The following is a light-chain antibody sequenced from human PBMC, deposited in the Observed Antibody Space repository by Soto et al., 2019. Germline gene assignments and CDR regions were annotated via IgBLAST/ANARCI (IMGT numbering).Light chain of an antibody. V-gene: IGKV4-1*01. CDR3: QQYYTTPRT. Sequence: DIVMTQSPDSLSVSLGERATINCKSSQSVLYSSNNKNYLGWYQQKPRQPPKLLISWASTRESGVPDRFRGSGSGTDFTLTIRRLQAEDVAVYDCQQYYTTPRTFGPGTKVEIK. J-gene: IGKJ1*01. CDR2: WAS. CDR1: QSVLYSSNNKNY.